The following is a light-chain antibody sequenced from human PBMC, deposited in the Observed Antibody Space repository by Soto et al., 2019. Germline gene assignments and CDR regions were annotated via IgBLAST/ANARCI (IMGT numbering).Light chain of an antibody. CDR3: QSYGGITEVV. V-gene: IGLV6-57*04. Sequence: FMLTQPHSVSESPGKTVTISCTRSSGSIASNYVQWCQQRPGSAPTTVIYEGNQRPSGVPDRFSASIDSSSNSASLPVAGLRTEDEAVCFCQSYGGITEVVFGGVTELTV. CDR1: SGSIASNY. J-gene: IGLJ2*01. CDR2: EGN.